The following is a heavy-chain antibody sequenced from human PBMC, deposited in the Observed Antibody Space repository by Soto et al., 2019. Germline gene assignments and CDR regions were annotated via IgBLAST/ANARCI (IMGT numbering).Heavy chain of an antibody. CDR2: ISAYTDDP. J-gene: IGHJ5*02. CDR1: GNTFTNFG. CDR3: ARVIPGAEAWFDP. D-gene: IGHD2-2*01. V-gene: IGHV1-18*01. Sequence: ASVKVSCKASGNTFTNFGVTWVRQAPGQGLEWMGWISAYTDDPNYAQKFQGRVTMTIDTSTSTAYLDLGSLTSDDTAVYYCARVIPGAEAWFDPWGQGTLVTVSS.